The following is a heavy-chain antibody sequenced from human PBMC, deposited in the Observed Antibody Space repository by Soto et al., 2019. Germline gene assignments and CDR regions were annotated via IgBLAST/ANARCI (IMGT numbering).Heavy chain of an antibody. CDR3: AREDYGDYGGYFDY. Sequence: QLQLQESGSGLVKPSQTLSLTCTVSGGSIRTGGYSWSWIRQPPGKGLEWIGNTYHSGNPYYNPSLKSRVTISVDGSKNQFSRKVSSVTAPDPAVYYCAREDYGDYGGYFDYWGQGSLVTVSS. CDR2: TYHSGNP. J-gene: IGHJ4*02. CDR1: GGSIRTGGYS. D-gene: IGHD4-17*01. V-gene: IGHV4-30-2*01.